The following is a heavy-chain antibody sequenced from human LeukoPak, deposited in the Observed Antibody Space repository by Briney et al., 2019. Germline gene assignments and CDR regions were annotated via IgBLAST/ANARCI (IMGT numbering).Heavy chain of an antibody. J-gene: IGHJ4*02. CDR1: GFTFSSYS. D-gene: IGHD6-13*01. CDR3: AREDSTPDY. V-gene: IGHV3-7*01. CDR2: IKQGGSEN. Sequence: GGSLRLSCAASGFTFSSYSMNWVRQAPGKGLEWVANIKQGGSENSYVDSVKGRFTISRDNAKNSLYLQMNSLRAEDTAVYYCAREDSTPDYWGQGTLVTVSS.